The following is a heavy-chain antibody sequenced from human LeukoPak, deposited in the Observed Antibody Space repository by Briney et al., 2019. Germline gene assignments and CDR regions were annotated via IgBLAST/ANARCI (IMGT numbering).Heavy chain of an antibody. J-gene: IGHJ4*02. CDR1: GYSISSGFY. Sequence: PSETLSLTCTVSGYSISSGFYWGWIRQPPGKGLEWIGSFYHSGSTYYNPSLKSRVTILVDTSKNQFSLKLSPVTAADTAVYYCASQYSSGWYYFDYWGQGTLVTVSS. V-gene: IGHV4-38-2*02. D-gene: IGHD6-19*01. CDR2: FYHSGST. CDR3: ASQYSSGWYYFDY.